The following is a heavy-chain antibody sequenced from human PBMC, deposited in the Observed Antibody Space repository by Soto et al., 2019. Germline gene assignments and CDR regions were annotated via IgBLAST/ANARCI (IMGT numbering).Heavy chain of an antibody. CDR1: AGTLNSCY. CDR3: ASRYGLGFDF. CDR2: IYYSGRT. V-gene: IGHV4-59*08. D-gene: IGHD3-10*01. Sequence: SDSLSLTYTVSAGTLNSCYWSWIRQPPGKGLEWIGYIYYSGRTTYNPSLKSRVTISVDTSKNQFSLKLSSVTASDTAVYYCASRYGLGFDFWGQGTLVIVSS. J-gene: IGHJ4*02.